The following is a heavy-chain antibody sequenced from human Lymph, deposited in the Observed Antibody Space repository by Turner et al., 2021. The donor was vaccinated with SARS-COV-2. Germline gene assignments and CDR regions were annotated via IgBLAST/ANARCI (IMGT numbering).Heavy chain of an antibody. Sequence: EVQLVASGGGVVQPGGSLRPSCAASGFTFDDYAMHWVRQAPGKGLEWVSLISGDGGSTYYADSVKGRFTISRDDSKNSLYLQINSLRTEDTALYYCAKEGLSGRRLQFVPYFAYWGQGTLVSVSS. J-gene: IGHJ4*02. V-gene: IGHV3-43*02. D-gene: IGHD5-12*01. CDR1: GFTFDDYA. CDR2: ISGDGGST. CDR3: AKEGLSGRRLQFVPYFAY.